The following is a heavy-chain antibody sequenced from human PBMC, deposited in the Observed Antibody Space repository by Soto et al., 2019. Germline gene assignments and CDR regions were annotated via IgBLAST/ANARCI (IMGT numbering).Heavy chain of an antibody. CDR1: GGSFSGYY. V-gene: IGHV4-34*01. J-gene: IGHJ6*03. CDR3: ARVPGELQRYMDV. D-gene: IGHD1-7*01. CDR2: INHSGST. Sequence: SETLSLTCAVYGGSFSGYYWSWIRQPPGKGLEWIGEINHSGSTNYNPSLKSRVTISVDTSKNQFSLKLSSVTAADTAVYYCARVPGELQRYMDVWGKGTTVTVSS.